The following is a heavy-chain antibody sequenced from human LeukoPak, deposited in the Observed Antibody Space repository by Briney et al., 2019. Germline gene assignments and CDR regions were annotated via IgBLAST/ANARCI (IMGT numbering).Heavy chain of an antibody. Sequence: GGSLRLSCAASGFTFSNYGMHWVRQAPGKGLEWVSVISFDGSAKYYADSVEGRFTISRDNSKNTLYLQMTSLRAEDTAVYYCAKDRVTAAGYYFDYWGQGTLVTVSS. J-gene: IGHJ4*02. D-gene: IGHD6-13*01. CDR1: GFTFSNYG. V-gene: IGHV3-30*18. CDR3: AKDRVTAAGYYFDY. CDR2: ISFDGSAK.